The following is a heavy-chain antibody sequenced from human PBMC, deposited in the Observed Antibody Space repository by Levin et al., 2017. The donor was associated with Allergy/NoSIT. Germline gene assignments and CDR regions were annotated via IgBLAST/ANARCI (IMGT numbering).Heavy chain of an antibody. Sequence: SGPTLVKPTQTLTLTCTFSGFSLSTTGVTVGWIRQPPGKALEWLALIFWNDDKRYSPSLQSRLTITKDTSKNQVVLTMTNMDPVDTATYYCAHRRQGYCSGGTCNAFHIWGRGTMVTVSS. D-gene: IGHD2-15*01. J-gene: IGHJ3*02. CDR1: GFSLSTTGVT. CDR2: IFWNDDK. V-gene: IGHV2-5*01. CDR3: AHRRQGYCSGGTCNAFHI.